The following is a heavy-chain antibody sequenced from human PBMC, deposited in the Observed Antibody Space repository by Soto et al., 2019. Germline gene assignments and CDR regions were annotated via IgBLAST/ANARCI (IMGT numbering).Heavy chain of an antibody. D-gene: IGHD5-18*01. CDR2: IYYSGST. Sequence: SETLSLTCTVSGGSISSSSYYWGWIRQPPGKGLEWIGSIYYSGSTYYNPSLKSRVTISVDTSKNQFSLKLSSVTAADTAVYYCAEARGYSYGSYYFDYWGQGTLVTVSS. CDR3: AEARGYSYGSYYFDY. CDR1: GGSISSSSYY. J-gene: IGHJ4*02. V-gene: IGHV4-39*01.